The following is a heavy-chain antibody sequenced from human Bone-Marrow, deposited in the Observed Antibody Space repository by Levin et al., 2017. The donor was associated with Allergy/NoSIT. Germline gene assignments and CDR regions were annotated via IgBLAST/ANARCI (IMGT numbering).Heavy chain of an antibody. Sequence: SETLSLTCIVSGGSISSSSYYWGWIRQPPGEGLEWIGSILYSGSPYYNPSLKSRVSISVDTSRNYFSLKMTSVSAADAAMDDCARSCLTDWSGYPTLHGFEIWGQGTMVALSS. V-gene: IGHV4-39*02. CDR3: ARSCLTDWSGYPTLHGFEI. D-gene: IGHD3-3*01. CDR2: ILYSGSP. CDR1: GGSISSSSYY. J-gene: IGHJ3*02.